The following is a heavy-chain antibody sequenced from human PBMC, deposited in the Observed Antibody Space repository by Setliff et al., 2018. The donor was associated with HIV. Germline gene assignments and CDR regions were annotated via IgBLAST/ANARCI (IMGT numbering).Heavy chain of an antibody. CDR1: GGSISSGSYY. V-gene: IGHV4-61*02. CDR3: ARETYYYDNPQYYYYYMDV. CDR2: IYTSGST. J-gene: IGHJ6*03. D-gene: IGHD3-22*01. Sequence: PSETLSLTCTVSGGSISSGSYYWSWIRQPAGKGLEWIGRIYTSGSTNYNPSLKSRVTMSVDTSKNQFSLKSRSVTAADTAVYYCARETYYYDNPQYYYYYMDVWGKGTTVTVSS.